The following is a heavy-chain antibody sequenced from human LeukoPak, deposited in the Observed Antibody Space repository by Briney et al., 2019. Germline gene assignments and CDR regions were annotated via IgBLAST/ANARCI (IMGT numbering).Heavy chain of an antibody. CDR2: ISGSGGST. V-gene: IGHV3-23*01. D-gene: IGHD1-26*01. J-gene: IGHJ3*02. CDR1: GFTFSSYA. CDR3: AKVVVGATTRLGAFDI. Sequence: PGGSLRLSCAASGFTFSSYAMSWVRQAPGKGVEWVSAISGSGGSTYYADSVKGRFTISRDNSKNTLYLQMNSLRAEDTAVYYCAKVVVGATTRLGAFDIWGQGTMVTVSS.